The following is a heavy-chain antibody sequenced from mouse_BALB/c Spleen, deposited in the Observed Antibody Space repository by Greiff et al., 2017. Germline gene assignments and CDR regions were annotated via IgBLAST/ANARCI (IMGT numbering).Heavy chain of an antibody. Sequence: EVQVVESGAELVKPGASVKLSCTASGFNIKDTYMHWVKQRPEQGLEWIGRIDPANGNTKYDPKFQGKATITADTSSNTAYLQLSSLTSEDTAVYYCALTGTDFAYWGQGTLVTVSA. V-gene: IGHV14-3*02. D-gene: IGHD4-1*01. CDR3: ALTGTDFAY. J-gene: IGHJ3*01. CDR1: GFNIKDTY. CDR2: IDPANGNT.